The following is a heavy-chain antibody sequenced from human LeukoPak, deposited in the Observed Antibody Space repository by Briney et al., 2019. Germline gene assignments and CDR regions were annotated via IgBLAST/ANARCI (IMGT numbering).Heavy chain of an antibody. J-gene: IGHJ4*02. CDR2: IYYSGST. CDR1: GGSISSSSYY. D-gene: IGHD3-22*01. V-gene: IGHV4-39*01. Sequence: RPSETLSLTCTVSGGSISSSSYYWGWIRQPPGKGLEWIGSIYYSGSTYYNPSLKSRVTISVDTSKNQFSLELSSVTAPDTAVYYYASGGYYYDSSGYYNDYWGQGTLVTVSS. CDR3: ASGGYYYDSSGYYNDY.